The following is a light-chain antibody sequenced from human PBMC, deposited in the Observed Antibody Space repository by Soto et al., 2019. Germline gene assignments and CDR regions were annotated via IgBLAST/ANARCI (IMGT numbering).Light chain of an antibody. J-gene: IGLJ2*01. CDR3: AAWDVSLVV. CDR2: SDN. V-gene: IGLV1-44*01. CDR1: SSIIGTNT. Sequence: QSVLTQPPSASGTPGQRVTIFCSGSSSIIGTNTVIWYQQLPGAAPKLLIYSDNQRPSGVPDRFSGSKSGTSASLAISGLQSEDEADYYCAAWDVSLVVFGGGTKVTVL.